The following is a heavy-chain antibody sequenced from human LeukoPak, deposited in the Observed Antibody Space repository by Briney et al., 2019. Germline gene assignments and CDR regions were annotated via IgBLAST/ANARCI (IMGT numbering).Heavy chain of an antibody. CDR2: IYHSGST. V-gene: IGHV4-4*02. J-gene: IGHJ4*02. Sequence: SETLSLTCAVSGGSISSSNWWSWVRQPPGKGLEWIGEIYHSGSTNYNPSLKSRVTISVDKSKNQFSLKLSSVTAADTAVYYCARAGKRIAAAGYFDYWGQGTLVTVSS. CDR1: GGSISSSNW. D-gene: IGHD6-13*01. CDR3: ARAGKRIAAAGYFDY.